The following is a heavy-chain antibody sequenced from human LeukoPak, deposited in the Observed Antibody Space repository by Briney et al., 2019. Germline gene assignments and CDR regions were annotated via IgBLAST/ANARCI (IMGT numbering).Heavy chain of an antibody. CDR2: ISSSSTSM. V-gene: IGHV3-48*01. CDR3: ARQNGAGYYYYFDS. CDR1: GLTFSSYS. D-gene: IGHD3-22*01. J-gene: IGHJ4*02. Sequence: GGALRLCCASSGLTFSSYSMNSVRRAPGKGLEWVSYISSSSTSMYYADSVKGRLTISRDNARDSLYLQMNSLRAEDTAVYYGARQNGAGYYYYFDSWGQRTLVTVSS.